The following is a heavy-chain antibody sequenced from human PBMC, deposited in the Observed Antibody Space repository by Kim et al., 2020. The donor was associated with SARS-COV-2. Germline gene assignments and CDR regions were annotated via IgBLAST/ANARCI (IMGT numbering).Heavy chain of an antibody. D-gene: IGHD6-13*01. CDR3: AKGRIAAAAVFDY. V-gene: IGHV3-30*18. CDR2: ISYDGSNK. J-gene: IGHJ4*02. Sequence: GGSLRLSCAASGFTFSSYGMHWVRQAPGKGLEWVAVISYDGSNKYYADSVKGRFTISRDNSKSTLYLQMNSLRAEDTAVYYCAKGRIAAAAVFDYWGQGTLVTVSS. CDR1: GFTFSSYG.